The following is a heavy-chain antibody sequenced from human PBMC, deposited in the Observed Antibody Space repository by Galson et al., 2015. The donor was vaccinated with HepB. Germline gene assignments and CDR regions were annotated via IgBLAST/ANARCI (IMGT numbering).Heavy chain of an antibody. J-gene: IGHJ5*02. CDR3: ARDYGGNSGWFDP. Sequence: SVKVSCKASGYTFSSYDLNWVRQATGQGPEWLGWMNPNSGKTGYAQKFQGRVTLTRDTSISTAYMELTNLRSDDTAVYYCARDYGGNSGWFDPWGQGTLVTVSS. CDR1: GYTFSSYD. CDR2: MNPNSGKT. V-gene: IGHV1-8*01. D-gene: IGHD4-23*01.